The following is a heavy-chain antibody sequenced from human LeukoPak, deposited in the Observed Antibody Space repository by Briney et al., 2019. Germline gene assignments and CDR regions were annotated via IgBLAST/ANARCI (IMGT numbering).Heavy chain of an antibody. V-gene: IGHV4-38-2*02. Sequence: SETLSLTCTVSGYSISSGYFWGWIRQPPGKGLEWIGTIYNSGSTYYNASLESRVTISVDTSKNQFSLKLSSVTAADTAVYYCARGPHVFRPELVFFDYWGQGTLVTVSS. CDR1: GYSISSGYF. CDR3: ARGPHVFRPELVFFDY. J-gene: IGHJ4*02. D-gene: IGHD2-8*02. CDR2: IYNSGST.